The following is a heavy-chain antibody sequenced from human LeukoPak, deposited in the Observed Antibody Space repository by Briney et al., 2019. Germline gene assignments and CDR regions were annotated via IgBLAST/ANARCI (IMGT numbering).Heavy chain of an antibody. Sequence: SQTLSLTCTVSGGSISSGSYYWSWIRQPAGKGLEWIGCIYTSGSTNYNPSLKSRVTISVDTSKNQFSLKLSSVTAADTAVYYCARDRKQGPGWFDPWGQGTLVTVSS. CDR2: IYTSGST. CDR3: ARDRKQGPGWFDP. J-gene: IGHJ5*02. V-gene: IGHV4-61*02. CDR1: GGSISSGSYY.